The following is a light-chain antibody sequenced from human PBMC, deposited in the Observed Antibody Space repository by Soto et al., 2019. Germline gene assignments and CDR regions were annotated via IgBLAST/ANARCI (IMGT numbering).Light chain of an antibody. J-gene: IGLJ2*01. CDR1: SGSIASNY. Sequence: NFMLTQPHSVSESPGKTVTISCTRSSGSIASNYVQWYQQRPGSAPTTVIYEDNQRPSGVPDRFSGSIDSSSNSASLTISXXKTEDEADYYCQSYDSXIVVFGGGTK. CDR3: QSYDSXIVV. V-gene: IGLV6-57*03. CDR2: EDN.